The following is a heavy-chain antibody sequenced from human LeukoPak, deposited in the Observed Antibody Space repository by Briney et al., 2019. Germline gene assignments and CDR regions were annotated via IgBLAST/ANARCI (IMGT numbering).Heavy chain of an antibody. CDR3: AKPQRDIVVVVASYYFDY. D-gene: IGHD2-15*01. CDR2: ISGSGGST. J-gene: IGHJ4*02. Sequence: GGSLRLSCAASGFSFSDFAMNWVRQAPGKGLEWVSAISGSGGSTYYADSVKGRFTISRDNSKNTLYLQMNSLRAEDTAVYYCAKPQRDIVVVVASYYFDYWGQGTLVTVSS. V-gene: IGHV3-23*01. CDR1: GFSFSDFA.